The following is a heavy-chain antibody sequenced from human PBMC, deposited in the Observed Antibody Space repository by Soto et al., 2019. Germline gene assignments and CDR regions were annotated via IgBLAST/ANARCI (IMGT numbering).Heavy chain of an antibody. CDR3: VRDPVSDSSSWSFDY. D-gene: IGHD6-13*01. J-gene: IGHJ4*02. V-gene: IGHV3-48*02. CDR2: ITSGSSSK. CDR1: GFTFTSHG. Sequence: GGSLRLSCAASGFTFTSHGMNWVRQAPGKGLEWVSHITSGSSSKYYADSVKGRFTISRDNAKKSVYLPMNSLRDEDTAVYYCVRDPVSDSSSWSFDYWGQGTLVTVSS.